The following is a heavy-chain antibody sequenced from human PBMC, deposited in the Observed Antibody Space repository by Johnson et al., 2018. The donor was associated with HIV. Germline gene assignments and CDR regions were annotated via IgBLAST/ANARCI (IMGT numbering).Heavy chain of an antibody. D-gene: IGHD1-26*01. Sequence: MQLVESGGGLIQPGGSLRLSCAASGFTVSSNYMSWVRQAPGKGLEWVSVIYSGGSTYSADSVKGRFTISRDNSKNTLYLQMNSLRAEDTAVYYCARDPSPIVGATYAFDIWGQGTMVTVSS. CDR3: ARDPSPIVGATYAFDI. CDR2: IYSGGST. J-gene: IGHJ3*02. CDR1: GFTVSSNY. V-gene: IGHV3-53*01.